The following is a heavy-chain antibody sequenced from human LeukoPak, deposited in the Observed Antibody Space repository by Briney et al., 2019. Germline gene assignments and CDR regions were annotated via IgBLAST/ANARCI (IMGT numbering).Heavy chain of an antibody. CDR1: GFTFDDYG. Sequence: GGSLSFSCAASGFTFDDYGMSWVRQAPGNGLEWVSGANWNDGRTGYAHSVKGRLTISRDNDKNSLYLQMNSLRAEDTALYYGAKLAGTGGFDYWGQGTLVTVSS. CDR2: ANWNDGRT. V-gene: IGHV3-20*04. J-gene: IGHJ4*02. CDR3: AKLAGTGGFDY. D-gene: IGHD6-19*01.